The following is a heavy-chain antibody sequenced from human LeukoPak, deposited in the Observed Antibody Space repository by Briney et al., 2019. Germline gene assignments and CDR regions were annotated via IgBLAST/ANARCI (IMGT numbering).Heavy chain of an antibody. CDR3: ARHITTLLTGTTRGFDY. Sequence: SETLSLTCTVSGGSISSYYWSWIRQPPGKGLEWIGYIYYSGSTYYNPSLKSRVTISVDTSKNQFSLKLSSVTAADTAVYYCARHITTLLTGTTRGFDYWGQGTLVTVSS. D-gene: IGHD1-7*01. V-gene: IGHV4-59*08. J-gene: IGHJ4*02. CDR2: IYYSGST. CDR1: GGSISSYY.